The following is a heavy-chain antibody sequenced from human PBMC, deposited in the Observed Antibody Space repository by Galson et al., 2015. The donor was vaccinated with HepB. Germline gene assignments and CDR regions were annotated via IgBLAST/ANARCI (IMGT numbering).Heavy chain of an antibody. J-gene: IGHJ4*02. V-gene: IGHV3-48*03. CDR3: ARDPHDY. CDR1: GFTFSTYE. CDR2: ISSGGGII. Sequence: SLRLSCAASGFTFSTYEMDWVRQAPGKGLEWVSYISSGGGIIYYADSVKGRFTISRDNAKNSLYLQMNSLRAEDTAVYYCARDPHDYWGQGTLVTVSS.